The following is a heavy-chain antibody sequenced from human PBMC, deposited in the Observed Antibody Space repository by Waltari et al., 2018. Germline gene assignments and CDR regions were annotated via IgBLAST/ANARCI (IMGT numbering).Heavy chain of an antibody. Sequence: VQLVESGGGLVQPGGSLRLSCAASGFTFSRFWMTWVRQAPGKGLGWVANIEKTGGATYYADSVKGRFTISRDDAKNSLYLQMNGLRAEDTAFYYCARGNFGNDYWGQGTLVTVSS. V-gene: IGHV3-7*04. D-gene: IGHD1-7*01. CDR2: IEKTGGAT. CDR1: GFTFSRFW. J-gene: IGHJ4*02. CDR3: ARGNFGNDY.